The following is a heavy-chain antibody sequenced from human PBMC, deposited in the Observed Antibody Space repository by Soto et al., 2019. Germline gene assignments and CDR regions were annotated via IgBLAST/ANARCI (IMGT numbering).Heavy chain of an antibody. CDR3: AREHVNYDSSGDFDY. V-gene: IGHV1-2*04. D-gene: IGHD3-22*01. CDR2: INPNSGGT. J-gene: IGHJ4*02. CDR1: GYTFTGYY. Sequence: ASVKVSCKASGYTFTGYYMHWVREAPGQGLEWMGWINPNSGGTNYAQKFQGWVTMTRDTSISTAYMELSRLRSDDTAVYYCAREHVNYDSSGDFDYWGQGTLVTVSS.